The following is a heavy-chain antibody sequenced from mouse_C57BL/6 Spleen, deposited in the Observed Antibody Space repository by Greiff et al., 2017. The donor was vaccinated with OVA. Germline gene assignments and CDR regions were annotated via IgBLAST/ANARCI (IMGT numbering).Heavy chain of an antibody. D-gene: IGHD4-1*02. J-gene: IGHJ2*01. CDR2: INPNNGGT. V-gene: IGHV1-22*01. CDR3: ASPNYYFDY. CDR1: GYTFTDYN. Sequence: VQLKESGPELVKPGASVKMSCKASGYTFTDYNMHWVKQSHGKSLEWIGYINPNNGGTSYNQKFKGKATLTVNKSSSTAYMELRSLTSEDSAVYYCASPNYYFDYWGQGTTLTVSS.